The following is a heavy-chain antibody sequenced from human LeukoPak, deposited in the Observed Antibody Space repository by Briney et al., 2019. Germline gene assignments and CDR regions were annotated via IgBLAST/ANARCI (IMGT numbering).Heavy chain of an antibody. Sequence: SETLSLTCAVYGGSFSGYYWSWIRQLPGKGLEWIGEINHSGSTNYNPSLKSRVTISVDTSKNQFSLKLSSVTAADTAVYYCASSLGSSGMDVWGQGTTVTVSS. V-gene: IGHV4-34*01. J-gene: IGHJ6*02. CDR1: GGSFSGYY. CDR3: ASSLGSSGMDV. D-gene: IGHD1-26*01. CDR2: INHSGST.